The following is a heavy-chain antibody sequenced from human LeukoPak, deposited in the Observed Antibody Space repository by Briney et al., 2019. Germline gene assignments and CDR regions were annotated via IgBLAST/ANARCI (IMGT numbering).Heavy chain of an antibody. CDR1: GFTFSSYS. CDR3: AIAPITGTTYYYGMDV. Sequence: GGSLRLSCAASGFTFSSYSMNWVRQAPGKGLEWVSYISSSSGTIYYADSVKGRFTISRDNAKNSLYLQMNSLRAEDTAVYYCAIAPITGTTYYYGMDVWGQGTTVTVSS. V-gene: IGHV3-48*04. CDR2: ISSSSGTI. J-gene: IGHJ6*02. D-gene: IGHD1-20*01.